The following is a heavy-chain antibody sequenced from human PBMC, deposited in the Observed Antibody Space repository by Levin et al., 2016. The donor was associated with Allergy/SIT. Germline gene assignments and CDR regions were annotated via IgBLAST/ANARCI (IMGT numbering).Heavy chain of an antibody. Sequence: GESLKISCAASGFTFSSYSMNWVRQAPGKGLEWVSSISSSSSYIYYADSVKGRFTISRDNSENTLYLQMNSLGTEDTAVYYCAKVPGDTYAPPYWGQGTLVTVSS. J-gene: IGHJ4*02. V-gene: IGHV3-21*01. CDR2: ISSSSSYI. CDR1: GFTFSSYS. CDR3: AKVPGDTYAPPY. D-gene: IGHD2-2*01.